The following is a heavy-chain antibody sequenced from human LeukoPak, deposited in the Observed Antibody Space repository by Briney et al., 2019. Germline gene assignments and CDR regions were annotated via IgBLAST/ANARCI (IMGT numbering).Heavy chain of an antibody. J-gene: IGHJ4*02. CDR1: GGSISSYY. V-gene: IGHV4-59*08. CDR3: ARLIDRRDGYNYVDY. Sequence: SETLCLTCTVSGGSISSYYWSWIRQPPGQGLEWIGYIYYSGSTNYNPSLKSRVTISVDTSKNQLSLKLSSVTAADTAVYYCARLIDRRDGYNYVDYWGQGTLVTVSS. D-gene: IGHD5-24*01. CDR2: IYYSGST.